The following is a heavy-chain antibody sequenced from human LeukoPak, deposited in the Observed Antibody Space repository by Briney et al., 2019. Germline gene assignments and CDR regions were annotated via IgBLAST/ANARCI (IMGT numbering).Heavy chain of an antibody. CDR2: IKQDGSEK. CDR3: ARGPKYSSSSLDY. CDR1: GFTFSSYW. D-gene: IGHD6-6*01. J-gene: IGHJ4*02. Sequence: GGSLRLSCAASGFTFSSYWMSWVRQAPGKGLEWVANIKQDGSEKYYVDSVKGRFTISRDNAKNSLYLQMNSLRAEDTAVYYCARGPKYSSSSLDYWGQGTLVTVSS. V-gene: IGHV3-7*01.